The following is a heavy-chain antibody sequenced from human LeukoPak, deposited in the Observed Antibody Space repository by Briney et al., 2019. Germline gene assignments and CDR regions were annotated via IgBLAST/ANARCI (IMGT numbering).Heavy chain of an antibody. D-gene: IGHD2-15*01. V-gene: IGHV3-33*08. CDR1: GFTFSSYA. J-gene: IGHJ6*02. CDR2: IWYDGSNK. CDR3: ARDQCSGGSCYYYYYYGMDV. Sequence: GGSLRLSCAASGFTFSSYAMSWVRQAPGKGLEWVAVIWYDGSNKYYADSVKGRFTISRDNSKNTLYLQMNSLRAEDTAVYYCARDQCSGGSCYYYYYYGMDVWGQGTTVTVSS.